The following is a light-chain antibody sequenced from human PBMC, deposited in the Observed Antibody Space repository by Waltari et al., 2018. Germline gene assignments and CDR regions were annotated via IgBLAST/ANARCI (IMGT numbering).Light chain of an antibody. V-gene: IGKV3-20*01. CDR2: GAS. CDR1: QSVSSSS. CDR3: QQYGNSPRT. Sequence: EIVLTQSPGTLSSSPGEGAPLSCRASQSVSSSSLAWYQQKPGRAPRLLIYGASSRATGIPDRFSGGGSGTDFTLTISRLEPEDFAVYYCQQYGNSPRTFGQGTKLEIK. J-gene: IGKJ2*01.